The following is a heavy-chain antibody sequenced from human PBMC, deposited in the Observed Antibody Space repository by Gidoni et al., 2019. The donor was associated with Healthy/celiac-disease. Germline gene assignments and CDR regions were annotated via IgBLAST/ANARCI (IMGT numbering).Heavy chain of an antibody. J-gene: IGHJ4*02. V-gene: IGHV3-64*01. CDR3: ARANCSSTSCYMPFDY. Sequence: EVQLVESGGGLVQPGGSLRLSCAASGFTFSSYAMHWVRQAPGKGLEYVSAISSNGGSTYYANSVKGRFTISRDNSKNTLYLQMGSRRAEDMAVYYCARANCSSTSCYMPFDYWGQGTLVTVSS. CDR1: GFTFSSYA. D-gene: IGHD2-2*02. CDR2: ISSNGGST.